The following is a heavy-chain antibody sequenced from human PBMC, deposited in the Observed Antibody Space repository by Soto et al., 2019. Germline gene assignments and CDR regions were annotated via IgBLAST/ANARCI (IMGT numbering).Heavy chain of an antibody. CDR1: GYTFTSHG. CDR2: ISGYNGNT. V-gene: IGHV1-18*04. D-gene: IGHD2-2*01. Sequence: GASVKVSCKASGYTFTSHGFSWVRQAPGQGLEWMGWISGYNGNTNYAQKFQGRVTMTTDTSTSTAYMELRSLRSDDTAVYYCARAARYCSTTSCFSFFYWFDPWGQGTLVTVSS. CDR3: ARAARYCSTTSCFSFFYWFDP. J-gene: IGHJ5*02.